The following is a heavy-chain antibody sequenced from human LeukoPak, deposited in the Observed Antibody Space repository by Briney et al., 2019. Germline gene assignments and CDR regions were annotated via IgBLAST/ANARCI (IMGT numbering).Heavy chain of an antibody. CDR2: IWYDGSNK. V-gene: IGHV3-33*07. CDR1: GFTFNSYA. D-gene: IGHD2-15*01. CDR3: ARARGWQPNYYYYYMDV. J-gene: IGHJ6*03. Sequence: GGSLRLSCIPSGFTFNSYAMFWVRQAPGKGLEWVSLIWYDGSNKYYADSVKGRFTISRDNSKNTLFLQMNSLRAEDTAVYYCARARGWQPNYYYYYMDVWGTGTTVTLSS.